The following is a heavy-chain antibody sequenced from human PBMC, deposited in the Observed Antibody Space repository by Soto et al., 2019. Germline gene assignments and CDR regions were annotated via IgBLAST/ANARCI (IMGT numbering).Heavy chain of an antibody. D-gene: IGHD3-9*01. Sequence: PGGSLRLSCAASGFTFSSYAMSWVRQAPGKGLDWVALISYDGNNKYYADSVKGRFTISRDNSNSTLYLQMNSLRAEDTAVYYCAKDLTYYDILAMDVWGQGTTVTVSS. J-gene: IGHJ6*02. CDR1: GFTFSSYA. V-gene: IGHV3-30*18. CDR2: ISYDGNNK. CDR3: AKDLTYYDILAMDV.